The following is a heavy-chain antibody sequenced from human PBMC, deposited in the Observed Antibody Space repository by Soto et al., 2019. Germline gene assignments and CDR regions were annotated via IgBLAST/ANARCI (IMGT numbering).Heavy chain of an antibody. Sequence: PGGSLILSCVASGFTFSAYSMNWVRQTPGKGLEWIAHIAGGGVPTYYADSVKGRFTISRDNSKNTLYLQMNSLRAEDTAVYYCAKDPYYYDSSGYYHRFDYWGQGTLVTVSS. V-gene: IGHV3-NL1*01. J-gene: IGHJ4*02. CDR3: AKDPYYYDSSGYYHRFDY. CDR1: GFTFSAYS. CDR2: IAGGGVPT. D-gene: IGHD3-22*01.